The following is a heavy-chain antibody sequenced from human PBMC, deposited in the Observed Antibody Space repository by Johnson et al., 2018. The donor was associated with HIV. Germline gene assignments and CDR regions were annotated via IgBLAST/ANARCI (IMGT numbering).Heavy chain of an antibody. CDR2: IYSGGSK. CDR3: ARGSGVLTGGDSDAFDI. D-gene: IGHD4-17*01. Sequence: VQLVESGGGLVQPGRSLRLSCVVSGFTFDDYAMHWVRQVPGEGLEWVSVIYSGGSKYYADSVKGRFTISRDNSKNTLYLQMNSLRAEDTAVYYCARGSGVLTGGDSDAFDIWGQGTMVTVSS. V-gene: IGHV3-66*01. CDR1: GFTFDDYA. J-gene: IGHJ3*02.